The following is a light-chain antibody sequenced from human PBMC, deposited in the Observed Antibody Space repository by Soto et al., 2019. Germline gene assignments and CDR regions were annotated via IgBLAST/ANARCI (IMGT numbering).Light chain of an antibody. CDR1: QSVNTN. CDR3: QQYNNWPLT. J-gene: IGKJ3*01. V-gene: IGKV3-15*01. CDR2: GAS. Sequence: EIVMAQSPATLSVSPGERATLSCRASQSVNTNLAWYQQKAGQAPGLLIYGASTRATGIPARFSGSGSGTECTLNINSLQSEDFAVYYCQQYNNWPLTFGPGTKVDIK.